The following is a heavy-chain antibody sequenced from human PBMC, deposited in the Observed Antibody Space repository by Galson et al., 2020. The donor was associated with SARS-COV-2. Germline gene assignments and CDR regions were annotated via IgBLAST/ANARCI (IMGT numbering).Heavy chain of an antibody. D-gene: IGHD3-22*01. CDR1: GFTFSSPA. CDR2: IFFDGSDK. J-gene: IGHJ4*02. CDR3: ARDGQTSSGWAFDY. Sequence: GGSLRLSCAASGFTFSSPAMHWVRQAPGKGLEWVAQIFFDGSDKYYGDSVKGRFTISRDSSKNTVYLQMNNLRADDTAVYYCARDGQTSSGWAFDYWGQGTLVTVSA. V-gene: IGHV3-33*01.